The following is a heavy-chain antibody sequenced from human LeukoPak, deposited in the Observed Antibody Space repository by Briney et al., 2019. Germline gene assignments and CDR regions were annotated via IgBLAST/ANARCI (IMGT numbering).Heavy chain of an antibody. CDR2: INHSGST. CDR3: ARDERYCSSTSCFPYYFDY. Sequence: SETLSLTCAVYGGSFSGYYWSWIRLSPGKGLEWIGEINHSGSTNYNPSFKSRVIISVDTSKNQFSLILTSVTAADTAVYYCARDERYCSSTSCFPYYFDYWGQGTLVTVSS. V-gene: IGHV4-34*01. J-gene: IGHJ4*02. D-gene: IGHD2-2*01. CDR1: GGSFSGYY.